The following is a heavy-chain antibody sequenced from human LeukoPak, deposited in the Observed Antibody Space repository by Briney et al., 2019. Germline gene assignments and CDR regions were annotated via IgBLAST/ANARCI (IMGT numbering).Heavy chain of an antibody. J-gene: IGHJ6*02. Sequence: PGGSLSLSCAASGFTFSSYSMNWVRQAPGKGLEWVSYISSSSSTIYYADSVKGRFTISRDNAKNSLYLQMNSLRDEDTAGYYCARDTDSSYGSGSQSELAVGVRGTAITV. CDR3: ARDTDSSYGSGSQSELAV. CDR2: ISSSSSTI. CDR1: GFTFSSYS. D-gene: IGHD3-10*01. V-gene: IGHV3-48*02.